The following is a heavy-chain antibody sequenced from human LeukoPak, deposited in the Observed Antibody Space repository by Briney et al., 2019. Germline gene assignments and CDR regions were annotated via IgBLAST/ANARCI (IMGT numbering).Heavy chain of an antibody. CDR1: GFTFDDYG. CDR2: INWNGGST. V-gene: IGHV3-20*04. CDR3: TRGIAFPLYYYYYMDV. Sequence: GGSLRLSCAASGFTFDDYGMSWVPQAPGKGLEWVSGINWNGGSTGYADSVKGRFTISRDNAKDSLYLQMNSLRAEDTALYYCTRGIAFPLYYYYYMDVWGKGTTVTVSS. J-gene: IGHJ6*03. D-gene: IGHD3-3*02.